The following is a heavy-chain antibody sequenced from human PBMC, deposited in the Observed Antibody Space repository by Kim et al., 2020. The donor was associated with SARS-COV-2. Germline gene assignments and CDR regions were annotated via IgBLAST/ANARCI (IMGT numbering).Heavy chain of an antibody. J-gene: IGHJ1*01. D-gene: IGHD6-13*01. V-gene: IGHV1-69*04. CDR3: AREVAAAGYEYFQH. Sequence: AQKVQGRITITADKSTSTAYMELSSRRSEDTAVYYCAREVAAAGYEYFQHWGQGTLVTVSS.